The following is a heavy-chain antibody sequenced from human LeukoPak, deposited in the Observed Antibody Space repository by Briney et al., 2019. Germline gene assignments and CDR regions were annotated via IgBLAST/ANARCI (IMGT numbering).Heavy chain of an antibody. CDR2: INPSGGST. CDR1: GYTFTSYY. CDR3: ARDLWMAVAATHLPNY. J-gene: IGHJ4*02. V-gene: IGHV1-46*01. Sequence: GASVKVSCKASGYTFTSYYMQWVRQAPGQGLEWMGIINPSGGSTSYAQKFQGRVTMTRDTSTSTVYMELSSLRSEDTAVYYCARDLWMAVAATHLPNYWGQGTLVTVSS. D-gene: IGHD2-21*01.